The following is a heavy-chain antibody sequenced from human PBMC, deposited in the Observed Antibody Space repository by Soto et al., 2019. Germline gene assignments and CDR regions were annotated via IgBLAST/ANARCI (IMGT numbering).Heavy chain of an antibody. D-gene: IGHD3-16*01. CDR1: GFTLSGYW. CDR3: SRGGGNFDQ. Sequence: DVQLVESGGGLVQPGGSLRLTCAASGFTLSGYWMSWVRQAAGKGLEWVANVKQDGSDKYYVDSVKGRFTISRDSAKNSLYLQMNTLRAEDAAVYYCSRGGGNFDQWGQGTLVTVSS. J-gene: IGHJ4*02. CDR2: VKQDGSDK. V-gene: IGHV3-7*04.